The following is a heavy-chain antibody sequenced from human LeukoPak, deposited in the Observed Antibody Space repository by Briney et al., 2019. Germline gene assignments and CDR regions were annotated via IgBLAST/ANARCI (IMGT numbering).Heavy chain of an antibody. CDR1: GGSISNNY. CDR3: ARLRDGYILFDY. V-gene: IGHV4-59*08. D-gene: IGHD5-24*01. CDR2: ISYSGSA. J-gene: IGHJ4*02. Sequence: SETLSLTCTVSGGSISNNYWSWIRQPPGKGLEWIAYISYSGSANYNPSLKSRGTISVGTSKNQFSLKLNSVTAADTAVYYCARLRDGYILFDYWGQGTLVTVSS.